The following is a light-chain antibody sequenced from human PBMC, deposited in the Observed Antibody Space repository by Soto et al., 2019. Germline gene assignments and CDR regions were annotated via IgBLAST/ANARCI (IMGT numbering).Light chain of an antibody. CDR1: SSDVGGYNY. V-gene: IGLV2-8*01. CDR2: EVN. Sequence: QSVLTQPPSASGSPGQSVTISCTGTSSDVGGYNYVSWYQQYPGKAPQLVIYEVNKRPSGVPDRFSGSKSGNTASLTVFGLKAEDEADYYCSSYVGTKSYVFGTGTKVTVL. CDR3: SSYVGTKSYV. J-gene: IGLJ1*01.